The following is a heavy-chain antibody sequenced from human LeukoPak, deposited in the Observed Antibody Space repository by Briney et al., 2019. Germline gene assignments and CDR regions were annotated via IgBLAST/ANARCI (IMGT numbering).Heavy chain of an antibody. V-gene: IGHV5-51*01. J-gene: IGHJ3*02. CDR3: ARLSGGYRGVAVAFDI. CDR2: IYPGDSDT. Sequence: GESLKISCKGSGYSFTNYWIGWVRQMPGKGLGWMGIIYPGDSDTRYSPSFQGQVTISADKSISTAYLQWSSLKASDTAMYYCARLSGGYRGVAVAFDIWGQGTMVTVSS. CDR1: GYSFTNYW. D-gene: IGHD1-26*01.